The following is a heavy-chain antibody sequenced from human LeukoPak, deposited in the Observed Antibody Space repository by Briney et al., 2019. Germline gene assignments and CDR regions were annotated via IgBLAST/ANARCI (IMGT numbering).Heavy chain of an antibody. D-gene: IGHD3-9*01. V-gene: IGHV3-33*01. J-gene: IGHJ6*02. Sequence: GRSLRLSCAASGFTFSSYGVHWVRQAPGKGLEWVAVIWYDGSNKYYADSVKGRFTISRDNSKNTLYLQMNSLRAEDTAVYYCARDHYDILTGYYPTYYYYGMDVWGQGTTVTVSS. CDR1: GFTFSSYG. CDR3: ARDHYDILTGYYPTYYYYGMDV. CDR2: IWYDGSNK.